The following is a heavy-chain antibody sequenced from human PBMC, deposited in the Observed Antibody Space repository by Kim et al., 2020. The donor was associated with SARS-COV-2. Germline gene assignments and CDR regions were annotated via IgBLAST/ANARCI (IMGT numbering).Heavy chain of an antibody. D-gene: IGHD4-17*01. CDR2: IYYSGST. Sequence: SETLSLTCTVSGGSISSGGYYWSWIRQHPGKGLEWIGYIYYSGSTYYNPSLKSRVTISVDTSKNQFSLKLSSVTAADTAVYYCATTLTGSYYYYGMDVWGQGTTVTVSS. CDR3: ATTLTGSYYYYGMDV. J-gene: IGHJ6*02. V-gene: IGHV4-31*03. CDR1: GGSISSGGYY.